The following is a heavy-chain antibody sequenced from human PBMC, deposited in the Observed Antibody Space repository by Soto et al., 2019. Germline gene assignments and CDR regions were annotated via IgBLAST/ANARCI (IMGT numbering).Heavy chain of an antibody. V-gene: IGHV3-23*01. CDR3: AKSSGCYFDFFDY. CDR2: ISGSGGSA. Sequence: EVQLLESGGGLVQPGGSLRLCCSASGFTFSSYAMSWVRQAPGNGLEWVSAISGSGGSAYYADSVKGRFTISRDNSKNTLYLQMNSLRAEDTAVYYCAKSSGCYFDFFDYWGQGTLVTVSS. D-gene: IGHD6-19*01. CDR1: GFTFSSYA. J-gene: IGHJ4*02.